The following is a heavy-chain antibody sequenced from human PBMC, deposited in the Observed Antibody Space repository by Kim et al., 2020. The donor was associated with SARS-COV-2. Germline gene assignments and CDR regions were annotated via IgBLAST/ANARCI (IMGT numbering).Heavy chain of an antibody. J-gene: IGHJ6*03. D-gene: IGHD2-2*02. CDR3: ARGGVGYCSSTSCYTNYYYYMGD. CDR2: MNPNSGNT. V-gene: IGHV1-8*02. CDR1: GYTFTSYD. Sequence: ASVKVSCKASGYTFTSYDINWVRQATGQGLEWMGWMNPNSGNTGYAQKFQGRVTMTWNTSISTAFMELSSLRSEDTAVYYCARGGVGYCSSTSCYTNYYYYMGDWGKGTTVTVSS.